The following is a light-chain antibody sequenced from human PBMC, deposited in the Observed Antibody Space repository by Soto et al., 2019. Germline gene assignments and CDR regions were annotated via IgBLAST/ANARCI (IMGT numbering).Light chain of an antibody. CDR1: QGIRND. CDR3: QQYNSYSRT. CDR2: KAS. V-gene: IGKV1-5*03. Sequence: DIQLTQSPSFLSASVGDRVTITCRASQGIRNDLGWYQQKPGKAPKLLIYKASSLESGVPSRFSGSGSGTEFTLTISSLQPDDFATYYCQQYNSYSRTFGQGTKVDIK. J-gene: IGKJ1*01.